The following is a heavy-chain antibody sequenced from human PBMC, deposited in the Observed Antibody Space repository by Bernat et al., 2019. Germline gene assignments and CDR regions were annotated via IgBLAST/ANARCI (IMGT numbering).Heavy chain of an antibody. CDR3: ARGSRLTKYYFDY. Sequence: QLQLQESGPGLVKPSETLSLTCTVSCGSISSSSYYWGWVRQPPGKGLEWIGSIYYSGSTYYNPSHKSRITISVDTSKNQFSLKLSSVTAADTAVYYCARGSRLTKYYFDYWGQGTLVTVSS. J-gene: IGHJ4*02. D-gene: IGHD4-11*01. V-gene: IGHV4-39*01. CDR1: CGSISSSSYY. CDR2: IYYSGST.